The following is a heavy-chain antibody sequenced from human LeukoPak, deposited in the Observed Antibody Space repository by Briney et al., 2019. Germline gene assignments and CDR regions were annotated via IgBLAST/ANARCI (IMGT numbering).Heavy chain of an antibody. CDR1: GFTFTTYT. CDR2: INNNGGDT. D-gene: IGHD2-15*01. V-gene: IGHV3-23*01. CDR3: AKDRAGTPSAD. Sequence: PGGSLRLSCVASGFTFTTYTMTWVRQAPGKGLECVSTINNNGGDTYYADSVKGRFTISRDNSKNTLYLQMDSLRAEDTAVYYCAKDRAGTPSADWGQGTLVTVSS. J-gene: IGHJ4*02.